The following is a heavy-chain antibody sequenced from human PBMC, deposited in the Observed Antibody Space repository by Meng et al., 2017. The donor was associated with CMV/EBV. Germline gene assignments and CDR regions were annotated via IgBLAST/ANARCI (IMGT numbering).Heavy chain of an antibody. Sequence: QVQLVQTGTGVKSPGASVKVSCQTYGYRFSDHYMHWVGQAPGQGLEWMGWIYPNSGGTHYAQKFQDRVTMTRDTSISTVYMELSRLTSDDTAVYYCVRDHNWGPDYWGQGTLVTVSS. V-gene: IGHV1-2*02. J-gene: IGHJ4*02. CDR2: IYPNSGGT. CDR1: GYRFSDHY. CDR3: VRDHNWGPDY. D-gene: IGHD1-1*01.